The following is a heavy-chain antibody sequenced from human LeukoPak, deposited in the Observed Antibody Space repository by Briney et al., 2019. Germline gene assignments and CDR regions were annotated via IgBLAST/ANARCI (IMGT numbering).Heavy chain of an antibody. V-gene: IGHV3-23*01. D-gene: IGHD3-3*01. J-gene: IGHJ5*02. Sequence: PGGSLRLSCAASGFTFSSYAMSWVRQAPGKGLEWVSAISGSGGSTYYADSVKGRFTISRDNSKNTLYLQINSLRAEDTAVYYCAKDGAIFGVVIGWFDPWGQGTLVTVSS. CDR3: AKDGAIFGVVIGWFDP. CDR2: ISGSGGST. CDR1: GFTFSSYA.